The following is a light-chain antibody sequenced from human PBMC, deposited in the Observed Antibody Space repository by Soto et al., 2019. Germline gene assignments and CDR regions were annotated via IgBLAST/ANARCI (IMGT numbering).Light chain of an antibody. J-gene: IGKJ1*01. CDR2: DAS. CDR1: PSVSGK. V-gene: IGKV3-15*01. CDR3: QQYNNWPPWT. Sequence: IVLSQSPGTLALSPGERCTLSCGASPSVSGKLAWYQHRPGQAPRLLIYDASIRATGIPARFSGSASGTVFTLNISSLQSEDFALYYCQQYNNWPPWTFGQGTKVDIK.